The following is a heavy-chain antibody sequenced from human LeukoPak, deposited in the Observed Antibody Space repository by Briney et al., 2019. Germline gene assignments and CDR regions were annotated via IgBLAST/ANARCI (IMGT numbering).Heavy chain of an antibody. J-gene: IGHJ4*02. CDR2: INSDGSIT. D-gene: IGHD3-10*01. Sequence: SGGSLRLSCAASGFTFDDYGMSWVRQAPGKGLVWVSRINSDGSITTYADSGKGRFTISRDNAKNTLYLQMNSLRAEDTAIYYCTRGGVDYWGQGTLVTVSS. V-gene: IGHV3-74*01. CDR3: TRGGVDY. CDR1: GFTFDDYG.